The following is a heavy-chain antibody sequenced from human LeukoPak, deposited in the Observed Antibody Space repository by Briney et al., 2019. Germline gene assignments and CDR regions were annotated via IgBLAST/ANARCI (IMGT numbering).Heavy chain of an antibody. Sequence: PGGSLRLSCAASAFPFSTYTMHWVRQAPGEGLEWASSISSSSTFKHYADSLKGRFTISRDNARNSLFLQMNSLRAEETPVYYCARDSSIGYDRVNFDYWGQGTLVTVSS. CDR1: AFPFSTYT. J-gene: IGHJ4*02. CDR2: ISSSSTFK. CDR3: ARDSSIGYDRVNFDY. V-gene: IGHV3-21*06. D-gene: IGHD3-22*01.